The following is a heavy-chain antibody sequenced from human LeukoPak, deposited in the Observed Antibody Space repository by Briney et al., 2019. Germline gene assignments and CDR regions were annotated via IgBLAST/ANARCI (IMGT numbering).Heavy chain of an antibody. J-gene: IGHJ4*02. D-gene: IGHD3/OR15-3a*01. CDR2: ISSGTT. CDR3: GRRPAVDGPIDN. V-gene: IGHV4-4*07. CDR1: GGSLHRSF. Sequence: PSETLSLTCIVSGGSLHRSFWTWVRQPPGKGLQWIGRISSGTTDYSPSLKSRLTISIDTSMSQFSLRLASVTAADTAVYYCGRRPAVDGPIDNWGQGILVAVSS.